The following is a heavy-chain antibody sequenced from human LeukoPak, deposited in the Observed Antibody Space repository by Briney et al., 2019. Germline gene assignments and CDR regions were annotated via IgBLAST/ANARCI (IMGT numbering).Heavy chain of an antibody. J-gene: IGHJ6*02. CDR3: ARANPPRYYCGMDV. V-gene: IGHV4-30-4*01. CDR2: IYYSGST. CDR1: GGSISSGDYY. D-gene: IGHD1-14*01. Sequence: SQTLSLTCTVSGGSISSGDYYWSWSRQPPGKGLEWIGYIYYSGSTYYNPSLKSRVTISVDTSKNQFSLKLSSVTAADTAVYYCARANPPRYYCGMDVWGQGTTVTVSS.